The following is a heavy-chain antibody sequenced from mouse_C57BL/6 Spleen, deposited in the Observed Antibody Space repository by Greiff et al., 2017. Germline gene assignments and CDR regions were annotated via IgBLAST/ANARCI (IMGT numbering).Heavy chain of an antibody. CDR3: ARGDYYYCSGYNY. CDR2: IDPANGNT. D-gene: IGHD1-1*01. Sequence: VQLKQSVAELVRPGASVKLSCTASGFNIKNTYMHWVQQRPEQGLEWIGRIDPANGNTKYAPKFPGKATITADTSSNTAYLPLSSLSSGDTAICYCARGDYYYCSGYNYWGQGTTLTVSS. CDR1: GFNIKNTY. J-gene: IGHJ2*01. V-gene: IGHV14-3*01.